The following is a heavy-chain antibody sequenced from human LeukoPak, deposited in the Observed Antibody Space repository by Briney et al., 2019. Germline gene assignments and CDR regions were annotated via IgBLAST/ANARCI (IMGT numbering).Heavy chain of an antibody. D-gene: IGHD3-10*01. CDR1: RDTFSNYA. Sequence: GASVKVSCKTSRDTFSNYAINWVRQAPGQRPEWMGKIIPIFDTTNYAQKFQGRVTMTRDTSTSTVYMELSSLGSEDTAVYYCARGPSITMVRGGQWYYYMDVWGKGTTVTISS. CDR3: ARGPSITMVRGGQWYYYMDV. CDR2: IIPIFDTT. V-gene: IGHV1-69*05. J-gene: IGHJ6*03.